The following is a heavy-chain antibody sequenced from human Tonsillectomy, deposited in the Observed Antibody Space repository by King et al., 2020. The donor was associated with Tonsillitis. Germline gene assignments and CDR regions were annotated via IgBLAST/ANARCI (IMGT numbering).Heavy chain of an antibody. D-gene: IGHD3-16*02. CDR1: GGSFSGHY. V-gene: IGHV4-34*01. Sequence: VQLQQWGAGLLRPSETLSLTCAVHGGSFSGHYWSWIRQSPGKGLEWIGEINHSGSTNYNLSLKSRVSISVDTSKRQFSLKLSSVSAADTAVYYCARGLVILPIHCFDYWGQGTLVTVSS. CDR2: INHSGST. J-gene: IGHJ4*02. CDR3: ARGLVILPIHCFDY.